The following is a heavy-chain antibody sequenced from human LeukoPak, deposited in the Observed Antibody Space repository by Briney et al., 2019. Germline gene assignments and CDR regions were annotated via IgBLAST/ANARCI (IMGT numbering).Heavy chain of an antibody. J-gene: IGHJ4*02. Sequence: GGSLRLSCAASGFTFSSYSMNWVRQAPGKGLEWVSYISSSSSTIYYADSVKGRFTISRDNAKNSLYLQMNSLRAEDTAVYYCARVSRGEILEVDYWGQGTLVTVSS. CDR3: ARVSRGEILEVDY. V-gene: IGHV3-48*01. CDR2: ISSSSSTI. D-gene: IGHD5-24*01. CDR1: GFTFSSYS.